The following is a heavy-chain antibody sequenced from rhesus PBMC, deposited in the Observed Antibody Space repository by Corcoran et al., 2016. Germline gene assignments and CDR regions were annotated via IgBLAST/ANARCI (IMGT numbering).Heavy chain of an antibody. Sequence: QLQLQESGPGLVKPSETLSLTCAVSGGSISSNYWSLIRQPPGKGLDWIVRISSSSESTDYNPSPMSLVTISTDTSKNKFSLKLSSVTAAATDVYYCARDAPGYYYAFDFWGQGLRVTVSS. V-gene: IGHV4-173*01. CDR2: ISSSSEST. J-gene: IGHJ3*01. CDR1: GGSISSNY. D-gene: IGHD3-34*01. CDR3: ARDAPGYYYAFDF.